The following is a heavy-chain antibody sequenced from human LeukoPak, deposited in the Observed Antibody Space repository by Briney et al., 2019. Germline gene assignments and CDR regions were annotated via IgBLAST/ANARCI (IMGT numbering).Heavy chain of an antibody. D-gene: IGHD5-12*01. CDR2: ISAYNDNT. CDR3: ARDNGGPSYSGYPLHYYMDV. CDR1: GYTFTMYG. Sequence: GASVKVSCKASGYTFTMYGITWVRQAPGQGLEWMGWISAYNDNTNYAQNLQGRVTMTRDMSTSTVYMELSSLRSEDTAVYYCARDNGGPSYSGYPLHYYMDVWGQGTMVTVSS. V-gene: IGHV1-18*01. J-gene: IGHJ3*01.